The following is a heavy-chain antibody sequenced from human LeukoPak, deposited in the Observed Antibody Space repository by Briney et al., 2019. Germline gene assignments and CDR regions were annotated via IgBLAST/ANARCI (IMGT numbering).Heavy chain of an antibody. CDR3: AKSTLDIVVVPAAMSRYYYGMDV. J-gene: IGHJ6*02. V-gene: IGHV3-30*18. Sequence: GGSLRLSCAASGFTFSSYGMHWVRQAPGKALECVADISYDGSNKYYADSVKGRFTISRDNSKNTLYLQMNSLRAEDTAVYYCAKSTLDIVVVPAAMSRYYYGMDVRGQGTTVTVS. CDR2: ISYDGSNK. D-gene: IGHD2-2*03. CDR1: GFTFSSYG.